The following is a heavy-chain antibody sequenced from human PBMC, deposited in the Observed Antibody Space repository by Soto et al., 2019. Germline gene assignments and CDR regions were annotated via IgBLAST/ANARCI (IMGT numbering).Heavy chain of an antibody. J-gene: IGHJ5*02. CDR1: GLSITDSEMG. CDR3: ARRHLAVAVSPWFDP. Sequence: QVTLKESGPVLVKPTETLTLRCTVSGLSITDSEMGVSWIRHPPGQPLEWLAHIDTSGEKSYRTFLKSRLAISKDTSKSQIVLTMTNIDPADTATYYCARRHLAVAVSPWFDPWGQGIPVTVSS. CDR2: IDTSGEK. D-gene: IGHD6-19*01. V-gene: IGHV2-26*01.